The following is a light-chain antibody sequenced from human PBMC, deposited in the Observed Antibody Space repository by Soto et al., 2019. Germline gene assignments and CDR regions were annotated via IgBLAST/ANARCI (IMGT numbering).Light chain of an antibody. CDR3: CSYAGSYTLYV. Sequence: QSALTQPRSASGSPGQSVTISCTGTSSDVGSYDYVSWYQQHPGKAPKLMIYDVTKRPSGVPDRFSGSKSDNTASLTISRLQAEDEADYYCCSYAGSYTLYVFGTGTKVTVL. CDR1: SSDVGSYDY. V-gene: IGLV2-11*01. CDR2: DVT. J-gene: IGLJ1*01.